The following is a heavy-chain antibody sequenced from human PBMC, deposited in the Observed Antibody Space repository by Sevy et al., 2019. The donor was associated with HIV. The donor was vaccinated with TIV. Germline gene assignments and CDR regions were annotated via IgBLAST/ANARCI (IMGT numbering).Heavy chain of an antibody. D-gene: IGHD2-15*01. J-gene: IGHJ6*02. CDR1: GFTFSNYG. Sequence: GGSLRLSCAASGFTFSNYGMHWVRQAPGKGLEWVAAISYDGDNKYFADSVKGRFTVSRDNSKNTLYLEMNRLRAEDMAIYYCAKAHADCSGGTCYTAHYYYDMDVWGQGATVTVSS. V-gene: IGHV3-30*18. CDR3: AKAHADCSGGTCYTAHYYYDMDV. CDR2: ISYDGDNK.